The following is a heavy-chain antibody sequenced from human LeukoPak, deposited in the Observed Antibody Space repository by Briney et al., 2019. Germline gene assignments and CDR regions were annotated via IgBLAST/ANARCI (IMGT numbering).Heavy chain of an antibody. CDR1: GFTFSSYG. J-gene: IGHJ4*02. V-gene: IGHV3-33*01. D-gene: IGHD6-19*01. Sequence: GGSLRLSCAASGFTFSSYGMHWVRQAPGKGLEWVAVIWYDGSNKYYADSVKGRFTISRDNSKNTLYLQMNNLRAEDTAVYYCARVTDSSGWYWYFDYWGQGTLVTVSS. CDR3: ARVTDSSGWYWYFDY. CDR2: IWYDGSNK.